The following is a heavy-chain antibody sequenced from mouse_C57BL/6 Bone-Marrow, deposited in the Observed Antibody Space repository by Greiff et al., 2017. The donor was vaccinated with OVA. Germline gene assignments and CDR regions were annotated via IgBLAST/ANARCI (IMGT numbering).Heavy chain of an antibody. CDR2: LYPGSGNT. V-gene: IGHV1-76*01. CDR1: GYTFTDYY. J-gene: IGHJ2*01. Sequence: QVQLQQSGAELVRPGASVKLSCKASGYTFTDYYINWVKQRPGQGLEWIARLYPGSGNTYYNEKFKGKATLTAEKSSSTAYMQLSSLTSEDSAVYFCARHSFYYGSSPYFDYWGQGTTLTVSS. D-gene: IGHD1-1*01. CDR3: ARHSFYYGSSPYFDY.